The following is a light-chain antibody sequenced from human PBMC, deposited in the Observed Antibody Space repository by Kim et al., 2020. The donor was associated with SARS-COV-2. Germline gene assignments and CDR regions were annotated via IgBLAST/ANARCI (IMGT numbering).Light chain of an antibody. J-gene: IGLJ1*01. V-gene: IGLV2-14*03. CDR3: SSYTRGSTYV. CDR2: DVS. Sequence: QSALPQPASVSGSPGQSITISCTGTSSDVGGYNYVSWYQQHPGKAPKLMIYDVSKRPSGVSDRFSGSKSGNTASLTISGLQAEDEADYYCSSYTRGSTYVFGAGTKV. CDR1: SSDVGGYNY.